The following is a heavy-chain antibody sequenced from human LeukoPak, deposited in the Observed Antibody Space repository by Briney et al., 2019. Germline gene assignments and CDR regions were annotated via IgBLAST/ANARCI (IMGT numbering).Heavy chain of an antibody. V-gene: IGHV1-69*06. CDR1: GGTFSSYA. CDR3: ARILGSYDYGY. D-gene: IGHD5-12*01. Sequence: ASVKVSCKASGGTFSSYAISWVRQAPGQGLEWMGGTIPIFGTANYAQKFQGRVTITADKSTSTAYMELSSLRSEDTAVYYCARILGSYDYGYWGQGTLVTVSS. CDR2: TIPIFGTA. J-gene: IGHJ4*02.